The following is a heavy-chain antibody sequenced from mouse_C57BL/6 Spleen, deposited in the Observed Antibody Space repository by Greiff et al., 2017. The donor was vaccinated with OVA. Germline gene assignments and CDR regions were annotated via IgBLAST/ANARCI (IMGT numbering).Heavy chain of an antibody. CDR1: GYAFSSSW. V-gene: IGHV1-82*01. CDR2: IYPGDGDT. D-gene: IGHD1-1*01. Sequence: VQLQQSGPELVKPGASVKISCKASGYAFSSSWMNWVKQRPGKGLEWIGRIYPGDGDTNYNGKFKGKATLTADKSSSTAYMQLSGLTSEDSAVYFCASTVVANDYWGQGTTLTVSS. J-gene: IGHJ2*01. CDR3: ASTVVANDY.